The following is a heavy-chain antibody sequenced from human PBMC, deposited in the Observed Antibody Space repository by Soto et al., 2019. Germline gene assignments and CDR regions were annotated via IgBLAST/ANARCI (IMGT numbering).Heavy chain of an antibody. Sequence: GASVKVSCKASGGTFSSYAISWVRQAPGQGLEWMGGIIPIFGTANYAQKFQGRVTITADESTSTAYMELSSPRSEDTAVYYCARSHPTPGCSGGSCYSGFDYWGQGTLVTVSS. D-gene: IGHD2-15*01. V-gene: IGHV1-69*13. J-gene: IGHJ4*02. CDR2: IIPIFGTA. CDR1: GGTFSSYA. CDR3: ARSHPTPGCSGGSCYSGFDY.